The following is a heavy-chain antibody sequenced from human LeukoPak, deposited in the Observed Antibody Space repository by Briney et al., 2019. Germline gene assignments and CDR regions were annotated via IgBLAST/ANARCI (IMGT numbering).Heavy chain of an antibody. D-gene: IGHD3-9*01. J-gene: IGHJ4*02. CDR1: GGSFSGYY. CDR2: INHSGST. V-gene: IGHV4-34*01. Sequence: NPSETLSLTCAVYGGSFSGYYWSWIRQPPGKGLEWIGEINHSGSTNYNPSLKSRVTISVDTSKNQFSLKLSSVTAADTAVYYCARRCRDILTGYARPQYYFDYWGQGTLVTVSS. CDR3: ARRCRDILTGYARPQYYFDY.